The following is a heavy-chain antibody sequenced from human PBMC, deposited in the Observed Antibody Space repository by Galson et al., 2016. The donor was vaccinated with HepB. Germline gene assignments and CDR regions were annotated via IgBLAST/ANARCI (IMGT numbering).Heavy chain of an antibody. J-gene: IGHJ3*02. Sequence: TLSLTCTVSGGSVSGYYWSWIRQHPGKGLEWIGFMFYSGTSNYNPSLKSRVTISIDTSKNQFSLKLTSVTAADTAVYYCARGTYDSTGYAFDIWGQGTMVTVSS. CDR1: GGSVSGYY. V-gene: IGHV4-31*03. CDR3: ARGTYDSTGYAFDI. CDR2: MFYSGTS. D-gene: IGHD3-22*01.